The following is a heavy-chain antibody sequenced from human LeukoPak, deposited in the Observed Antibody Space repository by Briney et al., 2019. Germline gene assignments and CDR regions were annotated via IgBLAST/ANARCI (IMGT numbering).Heavy chain of an antibody. J-gene: IGHJ6*02. CDR2: MSSDGTTT. CDR1: GFXFSSYW. V-gene: IGHV3-74*01. D-gene: IGHD1-26*01. CDR3: TKGVVGSTPYGMDV. Sequence: GGSLRLSCAASGFXFSSYWIHWVRQDPGKGLVWVSSMSSDGTTTRYADSVKGRFTISRDNAKNTLDLQMNSLRAEDTAVYYCTKGVVGSTPYGMDVWGQGTTVTVSS.